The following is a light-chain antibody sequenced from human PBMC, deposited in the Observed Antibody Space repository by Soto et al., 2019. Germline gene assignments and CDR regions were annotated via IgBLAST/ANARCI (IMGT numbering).Light chain of an antibody. CDR3: QHYLNYPIT. Sequence: DIQMTQSPSTLSASVGDRVTITCRASQSLNNGLAWYQQTPGKAPNLLIYDASTLENGVPSRFSGSGSRTDFTLTITHLQSEDFATYYCQHYLNYPITFGQGTRLEI. CDR1: QSLNNG. CDR2: DAS. V-gene: IGKV1-5*01. J-gene: IGKJ5*01.